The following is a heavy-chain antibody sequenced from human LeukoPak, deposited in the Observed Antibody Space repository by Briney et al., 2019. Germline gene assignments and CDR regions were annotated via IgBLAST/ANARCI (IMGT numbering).Heavy chain of an antibody. CDR2: ISYDGSNK. CDR3: AKDGGLGYCSGGSCYSDY. Sequence: GGSLRLSCAASGFTFSSYGMHWVRQAPGKGLEWVAVISYDGSNKYYADSVKGRFTISRDNSKNTLYLQMNSLRAEDTAVYYCAKDGGLGYCSGGSCYSDYWGQGTLVTVSS. CDR1: GFTFSSYG. J-gene: IGHJ4*02. D-gene: IGHD2-15*01. V-gene: IGHV3-30*18.